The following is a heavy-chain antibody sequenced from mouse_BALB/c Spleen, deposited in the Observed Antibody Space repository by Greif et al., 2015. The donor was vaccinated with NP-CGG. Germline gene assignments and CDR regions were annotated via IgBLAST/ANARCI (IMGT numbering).Heavy chain of an antibody. J-gene: IGHJ2*01. CDR3: ARGDYDEGFDY. V-gene: IGHV1-54*03. D-gene: IGHD2-4*01. CDR1: GYAFTNYL. Sequence: QVQLKQSGAELVRPGTSVKVSCKASGYAFTNYLIEWVKQRPGQGLEWIGVINPGSGGTNYNEKFKGKATLTADKSSSTAYMQLSSLTSDDSAVYFCARGDYDEGFDYWGQGTTLTVSS. CDR2: INPGSGGT.